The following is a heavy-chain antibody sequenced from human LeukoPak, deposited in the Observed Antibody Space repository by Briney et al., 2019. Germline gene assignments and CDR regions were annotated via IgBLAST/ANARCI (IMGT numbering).Heavy chain of an antibody. D-gene: IGHD1-26*01. CDR3: ARERLIVGATTSFDY. J-gene: IGHJ4*02. Sequence: PSETLSLTCTVAGGSISSYYGSWIRQPAGKGLGWIGRIYTSGSTNYNPSLKSRVTMSVDTSTHQSSLKLSSVTAADTAVYYCARERLIVGATTSFDYWGQGTLVTVSS. CDR1: GGSISSYY. CDR2: IYTSGST. V-gene: IGHV4-4*07.